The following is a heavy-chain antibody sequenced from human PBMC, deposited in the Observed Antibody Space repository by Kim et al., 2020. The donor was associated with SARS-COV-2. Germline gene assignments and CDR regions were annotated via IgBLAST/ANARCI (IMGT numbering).Heavy chain of an antibody. Sequence: GGSLRLSCAASGFTFSSYWVHWVRQVPGKGLVWVSRINRDGSSTTYADSVKGRFTISRDNAKNTLYLQMNSLRAEDTAVYYCARETPIHGSYFEDYWGQGTLVTVSS. D-gene: IGHD1-26*01. CDR3: ARETPIHGSYFEDY. J-gene: IGHJ4*02. V-gene: IGHV3-74*01. CDR1: GFTFSSYW. CDR2: INRDGSST.